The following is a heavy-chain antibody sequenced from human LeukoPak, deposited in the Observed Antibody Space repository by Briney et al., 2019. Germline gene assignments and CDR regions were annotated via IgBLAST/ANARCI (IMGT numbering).Heavy chain of an antibody. J-gene: IGHJ4*02. CDR2: ISGSGDNT. Sequence: GGSLRLSWAASGFTFSSYAMSWVRQAPGKGLEWVSGISGSGDNTYYADSVKGRFTISRDNSKNTLYVQVNSLGTEDTAAYYCAKGSFYDSSGSFYFDYWGQGTLVTVSS. V-gene: IGHV3-23*01. CDR1: GFTFSSYA. D-gene: IGHD3-22*01. CDR3: AKGSFYDSSGSFYFDY.